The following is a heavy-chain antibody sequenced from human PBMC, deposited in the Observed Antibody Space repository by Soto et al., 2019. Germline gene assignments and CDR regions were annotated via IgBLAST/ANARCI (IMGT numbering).Heavy chain of an antibody. J-gene: IGHJ4*02. CDR2: IYHSGST. V-gene: IGHV4-30-2*02. CDR3: ARRYGASFDY. CDR1: GGSISSGFYS. D-gene: IGHD4-17*01. Sequence: SETLSLTCAVSGGSISSGFYSWSWIRQPPGKGLEWIGYIYHSGSTYYNPSLKSRVTISVDTSKNQFSLKLSSVTAADTAVYYCARRYGASFDYWGQGTLVTVSS.